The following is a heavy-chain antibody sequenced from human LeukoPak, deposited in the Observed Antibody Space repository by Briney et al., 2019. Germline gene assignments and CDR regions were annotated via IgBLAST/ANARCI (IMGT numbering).Heavy chain of an antibody. Sequence: SETLSLTCTVSGGSISSGGYYWSWIRQPPGKGLEWIGYIYYSGSTYYNPSLKSRVTISVDTSKNQFSLKLSSVTAADTAVYYCVKDGGHTALDPWGQGTQVTVSS. J-gene: IGHJ5*02. CDR1: GGSISSGGYY. V-gene: IGHV4-30-4*01. CDR2: IYYSGST. D-gene: IGHD3-16*01. CDR3: VKDGGHTALDP.